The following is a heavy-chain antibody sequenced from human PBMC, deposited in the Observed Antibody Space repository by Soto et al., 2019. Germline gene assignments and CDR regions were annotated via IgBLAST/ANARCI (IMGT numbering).Heavy chain of an antibody. CDR2: ISSSGSTI. D-gene: IGHD5-18*01. CDR3: ARDIVSVDTAMVTFDY. J-gene: IGHJ4*02. Sequence: GGSLRLSCAASGSTFSDYYMSWIRQAPGKGLEWVSYISSSGSTIYYADSVKGRFTISRDNAKNSLYLQMNSLRAEDTAVYYCARDIVSVDTAMVTFDYWGQGTLVTVSS. V-gene: IGHV3-11*01. CDR1: GSTFSDYY.